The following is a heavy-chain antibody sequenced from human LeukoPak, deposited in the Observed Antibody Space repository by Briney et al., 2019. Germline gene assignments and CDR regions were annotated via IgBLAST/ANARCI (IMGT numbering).Heavy chain of an antibody. CDR1: GFTFSNYW. CDR2: MNQDGSYI. D-gene: IGHD3-22*01. CDR3: ARDLVTTIVVPYDS. J-gene: IGHJ4*02. Sequence: GGSLRLSCAASGFTFSNYWMSWVRQAPGKGLEWVANMNQDGSYIYYVDSVKGRFTISRVNAKNSLYLQLDSLRAEDTAVYYCARDLVTTIVVPYDSWGQGTLLTVSS. V-gene: IGHV3-7*01.